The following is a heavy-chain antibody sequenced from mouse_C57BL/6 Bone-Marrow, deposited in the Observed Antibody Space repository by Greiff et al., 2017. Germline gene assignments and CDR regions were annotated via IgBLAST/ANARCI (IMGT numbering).Heavy chain of an antibody. CDR1: GYAFSTYW. Sequence: LQQSGASVKISCKVSGYAFSTYWMNWVKQRPGKGLEWIGQIYPGDGDTNYNGKFKGKATLTADKSSSTAYMQLSSLTSEDSAVYFCARDWDYFDYWGESNTRTVSS. CDR2: IYPGDGDT. D-gene: IGHD4-1*01. J-gene: IGHJ2*01. V-gene: IGHV1-80*01. CDR3: ARDWDYFDY.